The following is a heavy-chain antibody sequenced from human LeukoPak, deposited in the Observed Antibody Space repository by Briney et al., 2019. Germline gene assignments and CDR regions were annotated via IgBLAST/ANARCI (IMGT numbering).Heavy chain of an antibody. Sequence: GGSLRLSCAASGFTFSSYWMSWVRQAPGKGLEWVANIKQDGSEKYYVDSVKGRFTISRDNAENSLYLQMNNLRAEDTAVYYCARGSSSWYHVLDWFDPWGQGTLVTVSS. CDR1: GFTFSSYW. CDR2: IKQDGSEK. V-gene: IGHV3-7*03. D-gene: IGHD6-13*01. CDR3: ARGSSSWYHVLDWFDP. J-gene: IGHJ5*02.